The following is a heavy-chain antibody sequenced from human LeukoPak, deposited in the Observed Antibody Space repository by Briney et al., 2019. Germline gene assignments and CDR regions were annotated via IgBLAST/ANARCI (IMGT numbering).Heavy chain of an antibody. D-gene: IGHD1-26*01. CDR3: AKAGGATYYYYFHMDV. V-gene: IGHV3-23*01. CDR2: ISGSGSRT. Sequence: GGSLRLSCAASRFTFINYAMSWVRQAPGKGLEWVSAISGSGSRTYYADSVKGRFTISRDNSNNTLYLQMNSLRVEDTAEYYCAKAGGATYYYYFHMDVWGKGTTVTVSS. J-gene: IGHJ6*03. CDR1: RFTFINYA.